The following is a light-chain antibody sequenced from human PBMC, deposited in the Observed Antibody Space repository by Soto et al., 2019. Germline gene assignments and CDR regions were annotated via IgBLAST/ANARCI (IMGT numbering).Light chain of an antibody. J-gene: IGLJ2*01. Sequence: QSVLTQPASVSGSPGQSIPISCTVTSSDVGGYDYVSWYQQHPGKAPTRMIYDVSNRPSWVSNRVSGSKSGSTASLTISGLQAEDEADYFCSSYISSPTLVVFGGGTKLTVL. V-gene: IGLV2-14*03. CDR1: SSDVGGYDY. CDR2: DVS. CDR3: SSYISSPTLVV.